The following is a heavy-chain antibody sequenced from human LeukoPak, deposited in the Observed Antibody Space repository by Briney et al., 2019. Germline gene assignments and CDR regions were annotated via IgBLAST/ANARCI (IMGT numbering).Heavy chain of an antibody. D-gene: IGHD3-10*01. CDR1: GGSFSGYY. CDR2: INHSGST. CDR3: ARERSMVRGRTGSDV. J-gene: IGHJ6*04. Sequence: PSETLSLTCAVYGGSFSGYYWSWIRQPPGKGLEWIGEINHSGSTNYNPSLKSRVTISVDTSKNQFSLKLSSVTAADTAVYYCARERSMVRGRTGSDVWGKGTTVTVSS. V-gene: IGHV4-34*01.